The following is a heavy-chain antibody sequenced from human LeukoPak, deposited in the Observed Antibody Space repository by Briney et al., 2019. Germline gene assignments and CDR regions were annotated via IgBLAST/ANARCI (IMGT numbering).Heavy chain of an antibody. V-gene: IGHV3-30-3*01. Sequence: PGGSLRLSCAASGFTFSSYAMHWVRQAPGKGLEWVAVISYDGSNKYYADSVKGRFTISRDNSKNTLYLQMNSLRAEDTAVYYCARDGRSGNFDKWGQGTLVSVSS. CDR2: ISYDGSNK. D-gene: IGHD1-26*01. J-gene: IGHJ4*02. CDR1: GFTFSSYA. CDR3: ARDGRSGNFDK.